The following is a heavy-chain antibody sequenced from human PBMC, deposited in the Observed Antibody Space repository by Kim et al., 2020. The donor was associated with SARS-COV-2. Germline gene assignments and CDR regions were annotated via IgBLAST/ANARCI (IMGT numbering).Heavy chain of an antibody. V-gene: IGHV4-59*13. Sequence: SETLSLTCSVSGGSISSYYWSWIRQPPGKGLEWIGYIYYSGRTNYNPSLKSRVTISVDTSKNKFSLKLSSVTAADTAVYYCARGGYYDSGGYYADREYFQHWGQGTLVTVSS. CDR3: ARGGYYDSGGYYADREYFQH. CDR1: GGSISSYY. CDR2: IYYSGRT. D-gene: IGHD3-22*01. J-gene: IGHJ1*01.